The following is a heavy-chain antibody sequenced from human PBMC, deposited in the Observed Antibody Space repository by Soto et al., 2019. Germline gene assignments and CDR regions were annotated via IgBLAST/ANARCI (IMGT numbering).Heavy chain of an antibody. D-gene: IGHD6-25*01. CDR3: ARAASWYYFSYGMDV. J-gene: IGHJ6*02. CDR2: MNPNSGNT. Sequence: QVQLVQSGAEVKKPGASVKVSCKASGYTFTSYDINWVRQATGQGLEWMGWMNPNSGNTGYAQKFQGRVTMTSNTSISTAYMELSSLRSEDTDVYYCARAASWYYFSYGMDVWGQGTTVTVSS. CDR1: GYTFTSYD. V-gene: IGHV1-8*01.